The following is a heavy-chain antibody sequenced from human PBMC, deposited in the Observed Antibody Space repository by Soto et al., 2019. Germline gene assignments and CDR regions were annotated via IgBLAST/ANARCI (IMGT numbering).Heavy chain of an antibody. D-gene: IGHD2-2*01. Sequence: SVKVSCKASGGTFSSYAISWVRQAPGQGLEWMGGIIPIFGTANYAQKFQGRVTITADESTSTAYMELSSLRSEDTAVYYCARESWGYCSSTSCYSPPPGTYGMDVWGQGTTVTVS. J-gene: IGHJ6*02. CDR1: GGTFSSYA. CDR2: IIPIFGTA. V-gene: IGHV1-69*13. CDR3: ARESWGYCSSTSCYSPPPGTYGMDV.